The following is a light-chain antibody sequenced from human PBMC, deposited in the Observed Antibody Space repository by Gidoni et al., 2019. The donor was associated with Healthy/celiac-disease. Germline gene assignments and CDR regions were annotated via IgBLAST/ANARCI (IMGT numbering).Light chain of an antibody. CDR1: SSNIGAGYD. CDR2: GNS. CDR3: QSYDSSLSGWGV. V-gene: IGLV1-40*01. Sequence: QSVLTQPPSVSWAPGQRVPISCTGSSSNIGAGYDVPWYQQLPGTAPKLLIYGNSNRPSGVPDRFSGSKSGTSASLAITGLQAEDEADYYCQSYDSSLSGWGVFGGGTKLTVL. J-gene: IGLJ2*01.